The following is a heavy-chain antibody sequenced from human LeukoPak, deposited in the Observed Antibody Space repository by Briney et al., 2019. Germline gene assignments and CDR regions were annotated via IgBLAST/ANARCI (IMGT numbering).Heavy chain of an antibody. CDR2: INHSGST. CDR3: ARGHDFWSGQGPDAFDI. V-gene: IGHV4-34*01. J-gene: IGHJ3*02. Sequence: SETLSLTCAVYGGSFSGYYWSWIRQPPGKGLEWIGEINHSGSTNYNPSLKSRVTISVDTSKNQSSLKLSSVTAADTAVYYCARGHDFWSGQGPDAFDIWGQGTMVTVSS. D-gene: IGHD3-3*01. CDR1: GGSFSGYY.